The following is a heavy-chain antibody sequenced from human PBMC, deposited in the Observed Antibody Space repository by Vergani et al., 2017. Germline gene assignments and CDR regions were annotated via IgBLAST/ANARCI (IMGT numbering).Heavy chain of an antibody. CDR3: ARGPTALYYYDTSGYAA. CDR1: GFTFSSYW. J-gene: IGHJ5*02. Sequence: EVQLVESGGGLVQPGGSLRLSCAASGFTFSSYWMSWVRQAPGKGLEWVANIKQDGSEKYYVDSVKGRFTISRDNAKNSLYLQMNSLRAEDTAVYYCARGPTALYYYDTSGYAAWGQGTLVTVSS. CDR2: IKQDGSEK. V-gene: IGHV3-7*01. D-gene: IGHD3-22*01.